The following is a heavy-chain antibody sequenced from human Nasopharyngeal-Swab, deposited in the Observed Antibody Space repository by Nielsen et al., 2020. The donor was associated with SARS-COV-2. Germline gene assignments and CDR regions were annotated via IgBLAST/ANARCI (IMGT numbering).Heavy chain of an antibody. V-gene: IGHV3-7*01. D-gene: IGHD2-8*02. CDR2: IKQDGSDK. J-gene: IGHJ4*02. CDR3: AGGTGWVFNC. Sequence: GESLKISCAASGFTFSTYWMNWVRQTPGKGLECVANIKQDGSDKRYVDPVKGRFTISRDNAKNSLYLQMNSLRAEDTAVYYCAGGTGWVFNCWGQGTLVTVSS. CDR1: GFTFSTYW.